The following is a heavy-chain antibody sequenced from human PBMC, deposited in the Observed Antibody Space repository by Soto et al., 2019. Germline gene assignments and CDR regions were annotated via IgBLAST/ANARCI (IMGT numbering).Heavy chain of an antibody. D-gene: IGHD6-13*01. CDR2: ISWNSGSI. CDR3: AKGIAAAYDAFDI. CDR1: GFTFDDYA. J-gene: IGHJ3*02. Sequence: GGSLRLSCAASGFTFDDYAMHWVRQAPGKGLEWVSGISWNSGSIGYADSVKGRFTISRDNAKNSLYLQMNSLRAEDTALYYCAKGIAAAYDAFDIWGQGTMVTVS. V-gene: IGHV3-9*01.